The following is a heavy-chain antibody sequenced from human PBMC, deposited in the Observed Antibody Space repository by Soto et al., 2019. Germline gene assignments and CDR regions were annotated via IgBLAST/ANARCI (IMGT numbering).Heavy chain of an antibody. CDR3: ARDRGSSWSLRDYGMDV. CDR1: GGTFSSYA. V-gene: IGHV1-69*12. J-gene: IGHJ6*02. Sequence: QVQLVQSGAEVKKPGSSVKVSCKASGGTFSSYAISWVRQAPGQGLEWMGGIIPIFGTANYAQKFQGRVAITADESTSTAYMELSSLRSEDTAVYYCARDRGSSWSLRDYGMDVWGQGTTVTVSS. D-gene: IGHD6-13*01. CDR2: IIPIFGTA.